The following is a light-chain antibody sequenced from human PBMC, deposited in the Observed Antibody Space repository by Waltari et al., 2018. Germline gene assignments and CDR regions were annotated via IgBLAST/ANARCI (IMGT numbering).Light chain of an antibody. CDR3: TSYTGSSTLV. J-gene: IGLJ2*01. V-gene: IGLV2-14*01. CDR2: EIS. CDR1: SSDVGTYNY. Sequence: QSALTQPASVSGSPGQSITISCTGTSSDVGTYNYVSWYQQHPDKSPKLMIYEISNRPSGVSNRFSGSKSGNTASLTISGLQAEDEADYYCTSYTGSSTLVFGGGTKLTVL.